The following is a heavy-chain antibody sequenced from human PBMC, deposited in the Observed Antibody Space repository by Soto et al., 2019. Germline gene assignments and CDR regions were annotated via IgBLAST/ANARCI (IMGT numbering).Heavy chain of an antibody. V-gene: IGHV1-69*08. CDR3: AREGYCSSTSCYEHYYYYYMDV. CDR1: GGTFSSYT. Sequence: QVQLVQSGAEVKKPGSSVKVSCKASGGTFSSYTISWVRQAPGQGLEWMGRIIPILGIANYAQKFQGRVTITADKSTSTAYMELSSLRSGDTAVYYCAREGYCSSTSCYEHYYYYYMDVWGKGTTVTVSS. D-gene: IGHD2-2*01. CDR2: IIPILGIA. J-gene: IGHJ6*03.